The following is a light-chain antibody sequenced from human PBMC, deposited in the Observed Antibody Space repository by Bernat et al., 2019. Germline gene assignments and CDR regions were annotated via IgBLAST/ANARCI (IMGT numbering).Light chain of an antibody. J-gene: IGLJ1*01. CDR3: QSYDNSLCVSYS. CDR2: SNT. V-gene: IGLV1-40*01. Sequence: QSVLTQPPSLSGAPGQRVAISCTGLGPGYDVHWDQQLPGVAPKLVIYSNTNRPSGGPDRFSVSKSDTSASLIITGPQTEAEADYSCQSYDNSLCVSYSFGSGTKVAVL. CDR1: GPGYD.